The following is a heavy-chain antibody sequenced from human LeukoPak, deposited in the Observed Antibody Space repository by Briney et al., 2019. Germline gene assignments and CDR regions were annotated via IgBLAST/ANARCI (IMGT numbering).Heavy chain of an antibody. V-gene: IGHV1-8*01. D-gene: IGHD3-22*01. CDR3: ARGLGTYDSSELTWPMISF. J-gene: IGHJ4*02. Sequence: ASVKVSCKASGYTFTTYEINWVRQAAGQGREWMGWMNPDSGDTAYAQKFQGRITMTRSTSISTAYMELSSLRSEDTAVYYCARGLGTYDSSELTWPMISFWGQGTVVTVSS. CDR2: MNPDSGDT. CDR1: GYTFTTYE.